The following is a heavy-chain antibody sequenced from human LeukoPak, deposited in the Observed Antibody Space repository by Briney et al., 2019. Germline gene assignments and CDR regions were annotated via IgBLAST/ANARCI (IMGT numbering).Heavy chain of an antibody. CDR1: GFTFSSYS. Sequence: GGSLRLPCAASGFTFSSYSMNWVRQAPGKGLEWVSYISSSSSTIYYADSVKGRFTISRDNSKNTLYLQMNSLRAEDMALYYCAKGAGGIVVVPADQWGQGTLVTVSS. D-gene: IGHD2-2*01. V-gene: IGHV3-48*01. CDR3: AKGAGGIVVVPADQ. CDR2: ISSSSSTI. J-gene: IGHJ5*02.